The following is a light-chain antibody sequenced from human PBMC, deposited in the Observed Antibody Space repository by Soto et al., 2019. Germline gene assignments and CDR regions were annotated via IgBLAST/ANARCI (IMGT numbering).Light chain of an antibody. V-gene: IGKV3D-20*01. CDR1: QSVSTAN. CDR3: QQLGSSPRT. J-gene: IGKJ1*01. Sequence: EIVLTQSPATLSLSPGERATLSCGASQSVSTANLAWYQQKPGLAPRLLIYETSTRATGIPDRFSGGGSGTDFTLTIRRLEPEDFGVYYCQQLGSSPRTLGQGTKVEIK. CDR2: ETS.